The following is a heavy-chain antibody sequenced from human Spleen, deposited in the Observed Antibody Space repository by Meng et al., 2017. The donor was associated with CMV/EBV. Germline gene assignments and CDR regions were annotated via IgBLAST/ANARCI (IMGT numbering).Heavy chain of an antibody. D-gene: IGHD6-13*01. CDR3: AGYPQTYPYSNSS. V-gene: IGHV3-53*01. CDR2: IYSSGRT. Sequence: GGSLRLSCAASGFNVNSNYMSWVRQAPGKGLECVSVIYSSGRTYYADSVKGRFTISRDNSKNRLYLQMNSLRAEDTAMYYCAGYPQTYPYSNSSWGQGMLVTVSS. CDR1: GFNVNSNY. J-gene: IGHJ4*02.